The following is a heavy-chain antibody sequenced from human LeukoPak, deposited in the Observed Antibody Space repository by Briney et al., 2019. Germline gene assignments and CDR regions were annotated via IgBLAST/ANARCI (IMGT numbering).Heavy chain of an antibody. J-gene: IGHJ4*02. CDR1: GGSFSGYY. CDR3: ARELAYYDFWSGYSDNKYYFDY. CDR2: INHSGST. Sequence: SETLSLTCAVYGGSFSGYYWSWIRQPPGKGLEWIGEINHSGSTNYNPSLKSRVTISVDTSKNQFSLKLSSVTAADTAVYYCARELAYYDFWSGYSDNKYYFDYWGQGTLVTVSS. D-gene: IGHD3-3*01. V-gene: IGHV4-34*01.